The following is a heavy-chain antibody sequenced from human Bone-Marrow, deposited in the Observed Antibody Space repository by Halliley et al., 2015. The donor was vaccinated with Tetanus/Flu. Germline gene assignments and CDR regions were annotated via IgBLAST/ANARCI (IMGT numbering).Heavy chain of an antibody. V-gene: IGHV3-74*01. CDR3: AKGVDV. CDR2: INNDGTTT. J-gene: IGHJ6*02. Sequence: PGKGLVWVSRINNDGTTTTYADSVKGRFTISRDNAKNTLYLQRHNLRVEDTAVYYCAKGVDVWGQGTTVTVSS.